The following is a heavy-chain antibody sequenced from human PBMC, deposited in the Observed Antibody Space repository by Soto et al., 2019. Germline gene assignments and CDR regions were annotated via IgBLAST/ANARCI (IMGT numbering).Heavy chain of an antibody. CDR2: IYYGGST. D-gene: IGHD4-17*01. V-gene: IGHV4-59*08. J-gene: IGHJ4*02. CDR3: ARIGLTTALL. Sequence: SETLSLTCTVSGGSISPYYWSWIRQPPGKGLEWVGYIYYGGSTSYNPSLKSRVTISIDTSKNHFFLNLSSVTAADTAVYYCARIGLTTALLWGQGTLVTVSS. CDR1: GGSISPYY.